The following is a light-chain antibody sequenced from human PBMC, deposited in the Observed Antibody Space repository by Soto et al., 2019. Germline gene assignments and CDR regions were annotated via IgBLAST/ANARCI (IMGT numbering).Light chain of an antibody. CDR1: QSVSSGY. CDR3: QQYGSSPT. Sequence: ILLTQSPGTLSLSPGERATLSCRASQSVSSGYLAWYQQKVGQAPRLLIYDASRRATGIPERFSGSGSGTDFTLTINRLEPEDFAVYYCQQYGSSPTFGLGTKVDIK. V-gene: IGKV3-20*01. CDR2: DAS. J-gene: IGKJ1*01.